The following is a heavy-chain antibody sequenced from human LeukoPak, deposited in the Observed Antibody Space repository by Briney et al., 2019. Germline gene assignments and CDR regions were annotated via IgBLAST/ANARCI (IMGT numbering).Heavy chain of an antibody. D-gene: IGHD6-19*01. CDR2: IYHSGST. CDR1: GCSISSAYY. Sequence: SETLSLTCTVSGCSISSAYYWGWIRQPPGKGLEWIGSIYHSGSTYYNPSLKSRVTISLDTSKNQFSLKLSSVTAADTAVYYCARGRGSGWYNWFDPWGQGTLVTVSS. V-gene: IGHV4-38-2*02. CDR3: ARGRGSGWYNWFDP. J-gene: IGHJ5*02.